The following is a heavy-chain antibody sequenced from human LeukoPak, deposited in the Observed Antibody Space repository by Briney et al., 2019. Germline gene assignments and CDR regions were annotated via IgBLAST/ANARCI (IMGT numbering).Heavy chain of an antibody. CDR2: IYYSGST. D-gene: IGHD2-8*01. CDR1: GGSISSSSYY. CDR3: ARGVPVYADYFDY. Sequence: SETLSLTCTVSGGSISSSSYYWGWIRQPPGKGLEWIGSIYYSGSTYYNPSLKSRVTISVDTSKNQFSLKLSSVTAADTAVYYCARGVPVYADYFDYWGQGTLVTVSS. V-gene: IGHV4-39*07. J-gene: IGHJ4*02.